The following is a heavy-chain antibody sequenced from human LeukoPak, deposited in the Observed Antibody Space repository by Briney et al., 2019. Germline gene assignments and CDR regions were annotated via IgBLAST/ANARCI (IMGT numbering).Heavy chain of an antibody. Sequence: GGSLRLSCAASGFTFSSYGMHWVRQAPGKGLEWVAVIWYDGSNKYCADSVKGRFTISRDNSKNTLYLQMNSLRAEDTAVYYCAGSITIFGVVSNWFDPWGQGTLVTVSS. CDR3: AGSITIFGVVSNWFDP. CDR2: IWYDGSNK. D-gene: IGHD3-3*01. J-gene: IGHJ5*02. V-gene: IGHV3-33*01. CDR1: GFTFSSYG.